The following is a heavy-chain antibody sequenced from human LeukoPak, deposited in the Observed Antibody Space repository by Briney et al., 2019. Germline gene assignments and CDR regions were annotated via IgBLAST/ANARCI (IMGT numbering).Heavy chain of an antibody. CDR3: ARVRKDFWSGFDY. V-gene: IGHV4-30-4*08. CDR2: IYYSGST. CDR1: GGSISSGDYY. Sequence: PSQTLSLTCTVSGGSISSGDYYWSWIRQPPWKGLEWIGYIYYSGSTYYNPSLKSRVTISVDTSKNQFSLKLSSVTAADTAVYYCARVRKDFWSGFDYWGQGTLVTVSS. J-gene: IGHJ4*02. D-gene: IGHD3-3*01.